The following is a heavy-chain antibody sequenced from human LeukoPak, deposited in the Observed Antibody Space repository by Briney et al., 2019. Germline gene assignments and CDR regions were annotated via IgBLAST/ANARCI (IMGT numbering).Heavy chain of an antibody. CDR2: IYTSGST. Sequence: SETLSLTCTVSGGSISSYYWSWIRQPAGKGLEWSGRIYTSGSTNYNPSLKSRVTMSVDTSKNQFSLKLSSVTAADTAVYYCARETTLVGAPAGAFDIWGQGTMVTVSS. J-gene: IGHJ3*02. V-gene: IGHV4-4*07. CDR1: GGSISSYY. CDR3: ARETTLVGAPAGAFDI. D-gene: IGHD1-26*01.